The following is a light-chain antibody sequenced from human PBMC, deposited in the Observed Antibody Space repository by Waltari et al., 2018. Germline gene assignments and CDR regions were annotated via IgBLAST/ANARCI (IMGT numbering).Light chain of an antibody. J-gene: IGLJ2*01. CDR2: QDT. Sequence: SYELTQPPSLSLSPGQTARLTCSGVALPRQYAYWYQQRPGQDRMLMIYQDTQRPSEIPERFSGSSSGTTVTLTISEVQAEDEADYYCQSADGSGTYVVFGGGTKLTVL. CDR3: QSADGSGTYVV. CDR1: ALPRQY. V-gene: IGLV3-25*03.